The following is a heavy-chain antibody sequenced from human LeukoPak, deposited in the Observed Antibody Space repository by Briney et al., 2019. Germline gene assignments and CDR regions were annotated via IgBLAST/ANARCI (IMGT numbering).Heavy chain of an antibody. CDR1: GGSISSGSYY. CDR3: ARGKHSLRLKAP. J-gene: IGHJ5*02. V-gene: IGHV4-61*02. Sequence: SQTLSLTCTVSGGSISSGSYYWSWIRQPAGKGLEWIGRIYTSGSTNYNLSLKSRVTISVDTSKNQFSLKLSSVTAADTAVYYCARGKHSLRLKAPWGQGTLVTVSS. D-gene: IGHD3-3*01. CDR2: IYTSGST.